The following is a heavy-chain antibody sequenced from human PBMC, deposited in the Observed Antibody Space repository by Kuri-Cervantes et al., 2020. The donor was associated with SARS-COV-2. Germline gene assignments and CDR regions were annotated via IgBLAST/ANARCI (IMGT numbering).Heavy chain of an antibody. CDR1: GFTVSSNY. Sequence: GESLKISCAASGFTVSSNYMSWVRQAPGKGLEWVSVIYSGGSTYYADSVKGRFTISRDNSKNTLYLQMNSLRAEDTAVYYCARLQHRDGDRSYWGQGTLVTVSS. CDR2: IYSGGST. J-gene: IGHJ4*02. CDR3: ARLQHRDGDRSY. V-gene: IGHV3-53*05. D-gene: IGHD5-24*01.